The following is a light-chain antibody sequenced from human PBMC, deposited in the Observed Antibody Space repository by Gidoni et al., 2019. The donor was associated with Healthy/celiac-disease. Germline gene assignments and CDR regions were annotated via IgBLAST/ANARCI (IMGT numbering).Light chain of an antibody. J-gene: IGKJ3*01. CDR3: HQYGSSPFT. V-gene: IGKV3-20*01. Sequence: EIVLTQSPGTLSLSPGERATLSCRASQSVTSSQLAWYQQKPGQSPRFLIYGASARAPDTPDRFSGSGSGRDFTLTISRLEPEDFGVYYCHQYGSSPFTFGXGTKLDIK. CDR2: GAS. CDR1: QSVTSSQ.